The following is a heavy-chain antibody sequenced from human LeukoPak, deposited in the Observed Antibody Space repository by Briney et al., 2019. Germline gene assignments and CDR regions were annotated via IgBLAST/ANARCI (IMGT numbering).Heavy chain of an antibody. J-gene: IGHJ4*02. CDR1: GGSISSGDYY. D-gene: IGHD3-3*01. CDR2: IYYSGST. V-gene: IGHV4-30-4*01. Sequence: PSETLSLTCTVSGGSISSGDYYWSWIRQPPGKGLEWIGYIYYSGSTYYNPSLKSRVTISVDTSKNQFSLKLSSVTAADTAVCYCARSGAVDFWSGYSYYFDYWGQGTLVTVSS. CDR3: ARSGAVDFWSGYSYYFDY.